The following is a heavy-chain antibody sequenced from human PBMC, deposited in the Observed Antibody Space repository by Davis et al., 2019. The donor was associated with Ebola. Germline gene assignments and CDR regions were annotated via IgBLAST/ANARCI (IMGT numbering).Heavy chain of an antibody. Sequence: PSETLSLTCTVSGASITNSNYYWGCVRQPPGKGLEWIANIYFTGSTNYKPSLKSRVTISVDTSKNQFSLKVNSVTAADTAVYYCARGGSWFDSWGQGALVTVS. J-gene: IGHJ5*01. CDR1: GASITNSNYY. CDR3: ARGGSWFDS. V-gene: IGHV4-39*07. CDR2: IYFTGST.